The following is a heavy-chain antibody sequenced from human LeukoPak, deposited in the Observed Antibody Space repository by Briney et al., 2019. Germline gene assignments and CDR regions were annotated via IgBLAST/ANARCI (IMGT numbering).Heavy chain of an antibody. CDR1: GFTFSSYS. J-gene: IGHJ6*04. Sequence: GGSLRLSCAASGFTFSSYSMNWVRQAPGKGLEWVSSISSSSSYIYYADSVKGRFTISRDNAKNSLYLQMNSLRAEDTAVYYCARDHPWYYDFWSGSGKQMDVWGKGTTVTVSS. V-gene: IGHV3-21*01. D-gene: IGHD3-3*01. CDR2: ISSSSSYI. CDR3: ARDHPWYYDFWSGSGKQMDV.